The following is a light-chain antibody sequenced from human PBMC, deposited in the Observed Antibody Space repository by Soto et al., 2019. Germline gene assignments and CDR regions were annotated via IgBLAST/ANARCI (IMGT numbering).Light chain of an antibody. J-gene: IGLJ2*01. Sequence: QSALTQPPSVSGTPGQTVTISCSGSSSNIGSNTVEWYQHLPGAAPKLVIYSNNQRPSGVPDRFSGSKSGTSASLAISGLQSEVEADYYCTTWDDSLSAVVFGGGTKVTVL. CDR1: SSNIGSNT. V-gene: IGLV1-44*01. CDR3: TTWDDSLSAVV. CDR2: SNN.